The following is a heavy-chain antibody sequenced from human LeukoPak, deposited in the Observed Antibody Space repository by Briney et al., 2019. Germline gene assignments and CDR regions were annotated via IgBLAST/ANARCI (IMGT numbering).Heavy chain of an antibody. CDR2: IYYSGST. V-gene: IGHV4-59*01. D-gene: IGHD6-19*01. CDR3: ARVGYSSGWYRMDWFDP. Sequence: SETLSLTCTVSGGSISSYYWSWIRQPPGKGLEWIGYIYYSGSTNYNPSLKSRVTISVDTSKNQFSLKLSSVTAADTAVYYCARVGYSSGWYRMDWFDPWGQGTLVTVSS. J-gene: IGHJ5*02. CDR1: GGSISSYY.